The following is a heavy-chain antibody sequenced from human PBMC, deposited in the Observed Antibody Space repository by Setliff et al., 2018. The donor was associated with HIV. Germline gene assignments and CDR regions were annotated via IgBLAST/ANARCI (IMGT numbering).Heavy chain of an antibody. D-gene: IGHD3-9*01. J-gene: IGHJ3*01. CDR2: IYPGDSAI. CDR1: GYSFSNYW. Sequence: PGESLKISCKGFGYSFSNYWIGWARQMPGRGLEWMGIIYPGDSAITYSQSFQGQVVISADKATSTAYLQWYTLKASDSAIYYCARHGGRGHEITAFGLVADAFDVWGQGTMVTVSS. V-gene: IGHV5-51*01. CDR3: ARHGGRGHEITAFGLVADAFDV.